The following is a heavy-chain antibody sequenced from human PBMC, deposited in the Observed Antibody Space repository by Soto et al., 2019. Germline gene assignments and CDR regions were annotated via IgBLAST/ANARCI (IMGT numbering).Heavy chain of an antibody. Sequence: QVQLVESGGGVVQPGRSLRLSCTASGFTFSSYAMHWVRQAPGKGLEWVAVISYDGSNKYYADSVKGRFTISTDNSKNTLYLQMNSLRAEDTAVYYCARGGLYYYDSSDWGARDIWGQGTMVTVSS. CDR3: ARGGLYYYDSSDWGARDI. V-gene: IGHV3-30-3*01. CDR1: GFTFSSYA. J-gene: IGHJ3*02. CDR2: ISYDGSNK. D-gene: IGHD3-22*01.